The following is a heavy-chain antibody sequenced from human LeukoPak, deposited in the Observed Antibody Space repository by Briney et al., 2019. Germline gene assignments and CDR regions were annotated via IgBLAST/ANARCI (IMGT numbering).Heavy chain of an antibody. CDR1: GGSISSGGYY. V-gene: IGHV4-30-2*01. D-gene: IGHD1-26*01. J-gene: IGHJ3*02. Sequence: SETLSLTCTVSGGSISSGGYYWRWIRQPPGKGLEWIGYIYHSGSTYYNPSLKSRVTISVDRSKNQFSLKLSSVTAADTAVYYCASNEWSGSYSHDAFDIWGQGTMVTVSS. CDR2: IYHSGST. CDR3: ASNEWSGSYSHDAFDI.